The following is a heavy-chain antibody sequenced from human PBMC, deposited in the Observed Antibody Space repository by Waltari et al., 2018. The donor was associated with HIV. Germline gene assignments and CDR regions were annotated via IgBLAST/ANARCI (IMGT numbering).Heavy chain of an antibody. V-gene: IGHV3-30*18. CDR2: ISYDGSNK. D-gene: IGHD2-2*01. J-gene: IGHJ6*02. Sequence: QVQLVESGGGVVQPGRSLRLSCAASGFTFSRYGLHWVRQAPGKGLEWVAVISYDGSNKYYADSVKGRFTISRDNSKNTLYLQMNSLRAEDTAVYYCAKSIVVVPAAKYYYGMDVWGQGTTVTVSS. CDR3: AKSIVVVPAAKYYYGMDV. CDR1: GFTFSRYG.